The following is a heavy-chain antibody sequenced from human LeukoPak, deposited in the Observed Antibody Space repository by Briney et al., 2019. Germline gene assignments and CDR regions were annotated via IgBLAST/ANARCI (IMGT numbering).Heavy chain of an antibody. CDR3: AQLVAGTHYHFDY. J-gene: IGHJ4*02. Sequence: SETLSLTCAVSGGSISTNNWWSWVRQPPGKGLEWIGELYHTGSTNYNPSLKSRVTISVATSKNQFSLKLSSVTAADTAVYYCAQLVAGTHYHFDYWGQGTLVTVSS. CDR1: GGSISTNNW. D-gene: IGHD6-19*01. V-gene: IGHV4-4*02. CDR2: LYHTGST.